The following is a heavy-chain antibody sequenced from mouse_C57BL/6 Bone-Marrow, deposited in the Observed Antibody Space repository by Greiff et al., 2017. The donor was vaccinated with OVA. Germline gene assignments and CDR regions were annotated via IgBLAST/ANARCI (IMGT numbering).Heavy chain of an antibody. D-gene: IGHD1-1*01. Sequence: QVTLKESGPGILQPSQTLSLTCSFSGFSLSTFGMGVGWIRQPSGKGLEWLAHIWWVDDKYYNPALKSRLTISKDTSKNQVFLKIANVDTADTATYYCARGFTTVVGGAMDYWGQGTSVTVSS. J-gene: IGHJ4*01. CDR2: IWWVDDK. CDR3: ARGFTTVVGGAMDY. V-gene: IGHV8-8*01. CDR1: GFSLSTFGMG.